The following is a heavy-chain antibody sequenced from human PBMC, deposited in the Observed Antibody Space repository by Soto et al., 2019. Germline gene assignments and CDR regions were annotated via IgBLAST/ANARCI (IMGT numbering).Heavy chain of an antibody. J-gene: IGHJ6*02. Sequence: ASVKVSCTASGGTFSSYTISWVRQAPGQGLEWMGRIIPILGIANYAQKFQGRVTITADKSTSTAYMELSSLRSEDTAVYYCARGRVPAATYYYGMDVWGQGTTVTVSS. CDR2: IIPILGIA. CDR3: ARGRVPAATYYYGMDV. V-gene: IGHV1-69*02. CDR1: GGTFSSYT. D-gene: IGHD2-2*01.